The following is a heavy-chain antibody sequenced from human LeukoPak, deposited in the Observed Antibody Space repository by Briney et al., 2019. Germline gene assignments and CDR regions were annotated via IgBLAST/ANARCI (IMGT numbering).Heavy chain of an antibody. CDR1: GGSISSGSYY. D-gene: IGHD1-1*01. V-gene: IGHV4-61*02. Sequence: SQTPSLTCTVSGGSISSGSYYWSWIRQPAGKGLEWIGRIYTSGSTNYNPSLKSRVTISVDTSKNQFSLKLSSVTAADTAVYYCARDSVLYGYNWNDVGWVWFDPWGQGTLVTVSS. J-gene: IGHJ5*02. CDR3: ARDSVLYGYNWNDVGWVWFDP. CDR2: IYTSGST.